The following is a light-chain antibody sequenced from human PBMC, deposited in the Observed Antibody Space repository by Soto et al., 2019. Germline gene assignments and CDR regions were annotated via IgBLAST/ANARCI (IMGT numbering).Light chain of an antibody. CDR2: GAS. J-gene: IGKJ4*01. CDR3: QQYQSSPLT. CDR1: QSVSSY. V-gene: IGKV3-20*01. Sequence: EIVLTQSPATLSLSPGERATLSCRASQSVSSYLAWYQQKPAQAPRLLLYGASSRAPGIPDRFSGSASGTDFTLTINRLEPEDFAVYYCQQYQSSPLTFGGGTKVDIK.